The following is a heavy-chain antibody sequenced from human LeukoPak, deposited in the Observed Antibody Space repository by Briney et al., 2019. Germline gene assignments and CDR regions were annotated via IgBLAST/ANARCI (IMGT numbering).Heavy chain of an antibody. CDR2: IYYSGST. CDR1: GGSISSYY. Sequence: PSEALSLTCTVSGGSISSYYWSWLRQPPGKGLEWIGYIYYSGSTNYNPSLKSRVTISVDTSKNQFSLKLSSVTAADTAVYYCARSTIFGVVIYAFDIWGQGTMVTVSS. D-gene: IGHD3-3*01. CDR3: ARSTIFGVVIYAFDI. J-gene: IGHJ3*02. V-gene: IGHV4-59*01.